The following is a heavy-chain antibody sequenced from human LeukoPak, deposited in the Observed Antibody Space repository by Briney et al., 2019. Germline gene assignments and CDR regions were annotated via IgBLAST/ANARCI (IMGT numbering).Heavy chain of an antibody. CDR3: AREFSRDIVVVPAAFPDY. D-gene: IGHD2-2*01. CDR2: ISSSSSYT. CDR1: GFTFSDYY. Sequence: GGSLRLPCAASGFTFSDYYMSWIRQAPGKGLEWVSYISSSSSYTNYADSVKGRFTISRDNAKNSLYLQMNSLRAEDTAVYYCAREFSRDIVVVPAAFPDYWGQGTLVTVSS. V-gene: IGHV3-11*06. J-gene: IGHJ4*02.